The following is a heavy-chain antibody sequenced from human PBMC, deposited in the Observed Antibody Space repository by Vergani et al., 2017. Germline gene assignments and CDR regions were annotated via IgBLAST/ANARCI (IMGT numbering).Heavy chain of an antibody. D-gene: IGHD3-10*01. CDR3: ARGFMVRGVITENWFDP. V-gene: IGHV1-2*04. Sequence: QVQLVQSGAEVKKPGASVKVSCKASGYTFTGYYMHWVRQAPGQGLEWMGWINPNSGGTNYAQKFQGWVTMTRDTSISTAYMELSRLRSDDTAVYYCARGFMVRGVITENWFDPWGQGTLVTVSS. CDR1: GYTFTGYY. CDR2: INPNSGGT. J-gene: IGHJ5*02.